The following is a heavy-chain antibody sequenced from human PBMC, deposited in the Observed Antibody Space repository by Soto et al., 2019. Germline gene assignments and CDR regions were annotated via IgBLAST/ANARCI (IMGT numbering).Heavy chain of an antibody. CDR3: ARAIKRWEVNYYFDF. J-gene: IGHJ4*02. V-gene: IGHV1-69*06. D-gene: IGHD1-26*01. Sequence: QVVLLQAGAEVKEPGSSVRVSCQVSGSTFNNFAFSWVRQAPVHVPEWMGGIVVDSNTAEYSQRFQDRVTITADTSTDTIYMELGSLTFEDTAGYYCARAIKRWEVNYYFDFWGQGTLVTVSS. CDR1: GSTFNNFA. CDR2: IVVDSNTA.